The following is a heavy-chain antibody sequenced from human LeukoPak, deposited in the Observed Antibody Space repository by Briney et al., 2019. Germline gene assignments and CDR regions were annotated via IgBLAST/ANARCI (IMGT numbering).Heavy chain of an antibody. CDR2: ISYDGSNK. Sequence: PWGALRLSCAASGFTFSSYAMHWVRQAPGKGLEWVAVISYDGSNKYYADSVKGRFTISRDNSKNTLYLQMNSLRAEDTAVYYCAKGEVASDAFDIWGQGTMVTVSS. CDR1: GFTFSSYA. V-gene: IGHV3-30*04. J-gene: IGHJ3*02. D-gene: IGHD2-15*01. CDR3: AKGEVASDAFDI.